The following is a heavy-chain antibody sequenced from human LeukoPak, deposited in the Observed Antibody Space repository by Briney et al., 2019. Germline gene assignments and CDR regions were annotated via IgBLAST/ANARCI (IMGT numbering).Heavy chain of an antibody. CDR3: ARDGGPFDY. CDR1: GFTFSSYA. V-gene: IGHV3-7*01. CDR2: IKQDGSEK. D-gene: IGHD2-15*01. Sequence: GGSLRLSCAASGFTFSSYAMHWVRQAPGKGLEWVANIKQDGSEKYYVDSVKGRFTISRDNAKKSLYLQMNSLRAEDTAVYYCARDGGPFDYWGQGTLVTVSS. J-gene: IGHJ4*02.